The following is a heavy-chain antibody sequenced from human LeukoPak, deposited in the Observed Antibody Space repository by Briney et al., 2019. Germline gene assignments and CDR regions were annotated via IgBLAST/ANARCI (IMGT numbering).Heavy chain of an antibody. CDR3: ARAHYGDYAPFDY. CDR1: GFTFSSYS. V-gene: IGHV3-21*01. CDR2: ISSSSSYI. D-gene: IGHD4-17*01. Sequence: GGSLRLSCAASGFTFSSYSMNWVRQAPGKGLEWDSSISSSSSYIYYADSVKGRFTISRDNAKNSLYLQMNSLRAEDTAVYYCARAHYGDYAPFDYWGQGTLVTVSS. J-gene: IGHJ4*02.